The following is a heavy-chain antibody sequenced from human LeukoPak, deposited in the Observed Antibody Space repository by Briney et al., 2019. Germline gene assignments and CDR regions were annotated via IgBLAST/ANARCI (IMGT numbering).Heavy chain of an antibody. Sequence: PGGSLRLSCAASGFTFDDYAMHWVRQAPGKGLEWVSGISWNSGSIGYADSVKGRFSISKDNAENSLYLQMNSLRAEDTALYYCAKSRRGLYSSSWYGLDYWGQGTLVTVSS. J-gene: IGHJ4*02. CDR3: AKSRRGLYSSSWYGLDY. D-gene: IGHD6-13*01. CDR1: GFTFDDYA. V-gene: IGHV3-9*01. CDR2: ISWNSGSI.